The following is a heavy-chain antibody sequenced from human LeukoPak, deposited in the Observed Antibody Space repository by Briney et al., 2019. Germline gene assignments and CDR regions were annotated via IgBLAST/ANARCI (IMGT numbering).Heavy chain of an antibody. V-gene: IGHV3-7*04. CDR3: ARDYYDSSGYQPLDY. CDR1: GFTFSSYW. CDR2: IKQDGSEK. D-gene: IGHD3-22*01. Sequence: GGSLRLSCAASGFTFSSYWMSWVRQAPGKGLEWVANIKQDGSEKYYVDSVKGRFTISRDNAKNSLYLQMDSLRAEDTAVYYCARDYYDSSGYQPLDYWGQGTLVTVSS. J-gene: IGHJ4*02.